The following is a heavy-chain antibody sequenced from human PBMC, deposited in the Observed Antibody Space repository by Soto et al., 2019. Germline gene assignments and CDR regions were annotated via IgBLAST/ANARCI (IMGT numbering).Heavy chain of an antibody. CDR1: GLISNDYA. J-gene: IGHJ4*01. CDR3: AKDILQRLGKDY. Sequence: PGGSLRLSYAASGLISNDYAKLLFRLPPGKGLEWVSGSSWNSGSRGYSDSVKGRFTTSRDNAKNSLYLQMNSLRAEDTALYYCAKDILQRLGKDYWIHGILVPVSS. V-gene: IGHV3-9*02. D-gene: IGHD6-19*01. CDR2: SSWNSGSR.